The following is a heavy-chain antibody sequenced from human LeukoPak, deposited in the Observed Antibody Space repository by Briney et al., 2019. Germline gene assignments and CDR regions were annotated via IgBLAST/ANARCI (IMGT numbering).Heavy chain of an antibody. D-gene: IGHD2-21*01. Sequence: GASVKVSCKASGYTFTSYYMHWVRQAPGQGLEWMGIINPSGGSTSYAQKFQGRVTMTRDTSTSTVYMELSSLRSEDTAVYYCAGEYCGGDCYPGLYYYYYMDVWGKGTTVTVSS. CDR1: GYTFTSYY. CDR2: INPSGGST. CDR3: AGEYCGGDCYPGLYYYYYMDV. J-gene: IGHJ6*03. V-gene: IGHV1-46*01.